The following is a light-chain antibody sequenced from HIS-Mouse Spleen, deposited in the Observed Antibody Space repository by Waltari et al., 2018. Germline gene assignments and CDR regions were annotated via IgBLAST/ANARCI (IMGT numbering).Light chain of an antibody. V-gene: IGLV1-44*01. Sequence: QSVLTQPPSASGTPGQRVTISCSGSSSNIGSNTVNWYQQLPGTAPKLLTYSNTQRPAGVPDRFAGSKSGTSASLAISGLQSEDEADYYCAAWDDSLNGWVLGGGTKLTVL. CDR3: AAWDDSLNGWV. CDR2: SNT. J-gene: IGLJ3*02. CDR1: SSNIGSNT.